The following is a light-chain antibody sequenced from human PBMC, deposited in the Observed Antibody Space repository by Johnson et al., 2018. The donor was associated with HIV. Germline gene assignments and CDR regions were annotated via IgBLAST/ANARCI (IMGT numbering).Light chain of an antibody. CDR3: GTWDNSLQTAF. J-gene: IGLJ1*01. Sequence: QSVLTQPPSVSAAAGQKVTISCSGSSSNIGNNYVAWYQQVPGTAPKLLIYDNNRRPSGVPDRFSGPKSGTSATLGITGLQTGDEADYFCGTWDNSLQTAFFGTGTKFTVL. CDR2: DNN. CDR1: SSNIGNNY. V-gene: IGLV1-51*01.